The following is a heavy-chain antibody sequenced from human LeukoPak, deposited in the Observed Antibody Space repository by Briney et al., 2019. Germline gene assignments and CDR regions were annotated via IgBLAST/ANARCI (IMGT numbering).Heavy chain of an antibody. Sequence: PSETLSLTCTVSDGSISNYYWSWIRQSPGKGLEWLGYISYSGSTNYNPSLKSRVTISVDTSKNQFSLKLSSVTAADTALYYCARGRAAGGLPSLDYWGQGTQVTVPS. D-gene: IGHD6-13*01. CDR2: ISYSGST. CDR1: DGSISNYY. CDR3: ARGRAAGGLPSLDY. J-gene: IGHJ4*02. V-gene: IGHV4-59*01.